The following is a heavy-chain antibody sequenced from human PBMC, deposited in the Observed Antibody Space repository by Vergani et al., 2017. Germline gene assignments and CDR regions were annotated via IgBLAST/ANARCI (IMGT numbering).Heavy chain of an antibody. CDR3: AKDSGYCSGGSCYNYYYYYGMDV. CDR1: GGTFSSYA. V-gene: IGHV1-69*17. Sequence: QVQLVQSGAEVKKPGSSVKVSCKASGGTFSSYAISWVRQAPGQGLEWMGGIIPIFGIANYAQKFPGRVTITADKSTSTAYMELSSLRSEDTAVYYCAKDSGYCSGGSCYNYYYYYGMDVWGQGTTVTVSS. J-gene: IGHJ6*02. CDR2: IIPIFGIA. D-gene: IGHD2-15*01.